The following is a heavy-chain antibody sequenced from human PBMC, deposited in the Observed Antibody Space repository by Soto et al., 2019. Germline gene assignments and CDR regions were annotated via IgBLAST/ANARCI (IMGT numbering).Heavy chain of an antibody. Sequence: SETLSLTCTVSGGSINSGNSYWSWIRQPPGKGLEWIGFIYYRGSTYYNPTLQSRVAMSIDTSKNQFSLKLSSVTAADTAVYYCAREKIDSSGYYFDYWGQGTLVTSPQ. J-gene: IGHJ4*02. CDR2: IYYRGST. CDR1: GGSINSGNSY. V-gene: IGHV4-30-4*01. D-gene: IGHD3-22*01. CDR3: AREKIDSSGYYFDY.